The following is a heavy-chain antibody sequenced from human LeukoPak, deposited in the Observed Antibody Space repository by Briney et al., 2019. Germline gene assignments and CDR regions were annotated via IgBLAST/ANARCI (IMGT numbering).Heavy chain of an antibody. D-gene: IGHD2-2*02. CDR3: ARESMAVTAIYSFDY. CDR1: GYTFTSYY. J-gene: IGHJ4*02. Sequence: ASVKVSCKASGYTFTSYYMHWVRQAPGQGLEWMGIINPSGGSTSYAQKFQGRVTMTRDTSTSTVYMELSSLRSEDTAVYYCARESMAVTAIYSFDYWGQGTLVTVSS. CDR2: INPSGGST. V-gene: IGHV1-46*01.